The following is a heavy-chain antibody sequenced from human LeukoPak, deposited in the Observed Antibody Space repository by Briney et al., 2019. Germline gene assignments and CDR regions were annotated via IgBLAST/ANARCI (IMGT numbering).Heavy chain of an antibody. V-gene: IGHV4-34*01. CDR2: INHSGST. CDR1: GGSFSGYY. J-gene: IGHJ6*02. CDR3: ARGPFWEESIAAAGTFGRDYYYYGMDV. D-gene: IGHD6-13*01. Sequence: KPSETLSLTCAVYGGSFSGYYWSWIRQPPGKGLEWIGEINHSGSTNYNPSLKSRVTISVDTSKNQFSLKLSSVTAADTAVYYCARGPFWEESIAAAGTFGRDYYYYGMDVWGQGTTVTVSS.